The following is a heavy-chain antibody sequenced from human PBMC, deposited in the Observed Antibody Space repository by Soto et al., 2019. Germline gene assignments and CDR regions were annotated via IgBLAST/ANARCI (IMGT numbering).Heavy chain of an antibody. V-gene: IGHV3-30-3*01. CDR2: ISYDGSNK. D-gene: IGHD3-16*02. Sequence: QVQLVESGGGVVQPGRSLRLSCAASGFTFSSYAMHWVRQAPGKGLEWVAVISYDGSNKYYADSVKGRFTISRDNSKNTLYLQMNSLRAEDTAVYYCAREKAYDYVWGSYLPRAPFDYWGQGTLVTVSS. J-gene: IGHJ4*02. CDR3: AREKAYDYVWGSYLPRAPFDY. CDR1: GFTFSSYA.